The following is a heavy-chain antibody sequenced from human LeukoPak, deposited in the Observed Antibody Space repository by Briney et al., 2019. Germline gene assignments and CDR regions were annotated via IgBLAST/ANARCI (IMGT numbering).Heavy chain of an antibody. D-gene: IGHD3-9*01. CDR1: GFTFSSYE. CDR3: ASQYYDILPGYYPSFDY. V-gene: IGHV3-48*03. CDR2: ISSSGSTI. Sequence: PGGSLRLSCAASGFTFSSYEMNWVRQAPGKGLEWVSYISSSGSTIYYADSVKGRFTISRENAKNSLYLQMNSLRAEETAVYYCASQYYDILPGYYPSFDYWGQGTLVTVSS. J-gene: IGHJ4*02.